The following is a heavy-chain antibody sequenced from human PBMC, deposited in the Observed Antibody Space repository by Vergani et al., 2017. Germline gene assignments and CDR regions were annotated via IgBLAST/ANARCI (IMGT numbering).Heavy chain of an antibody. CDR1: GGSISCGGYY. J-gene: IGHJ2*01. V-gene: IGHV4-31*03. CDR2: IYYSGST. Sequence: QVQLQESGPGLVKPSQTLSLTCTVSGGSISCGGYYWSWIRQHPGKGLEWIGYIYYSGSTYYNPSLKSRVTISVDTSKNQFSLKLSSVTAADTAVYYCARAPSDYGGKGDWYFDLWGRGTLVTVSS. CDR3: ARAPSDYGGKGDWYFDL. D-gene: IGHD4-23*01.